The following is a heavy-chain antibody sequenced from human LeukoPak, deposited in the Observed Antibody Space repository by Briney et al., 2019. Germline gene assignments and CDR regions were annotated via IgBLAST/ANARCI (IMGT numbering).Heavy chain of an antibody. Sequence: GGSLRLSCAGSGFTFSSYWMSWVRQAPGKGLEWVANIRQDGTEKYSVDSVKGRFTISRDNAKNSLYLQMNSLSAEDTAFYYCAKEELWRITMWGYMDVWGKGTTVTISS. V-gene: IGHV3-7*01. CDR1: GFTFSSYW. CDR3: AKEELWRITMWGYMDV. J-gene: IGHJ6*03. CDR2: IRQDGTEK. D-gene: IGHD3-10*02.